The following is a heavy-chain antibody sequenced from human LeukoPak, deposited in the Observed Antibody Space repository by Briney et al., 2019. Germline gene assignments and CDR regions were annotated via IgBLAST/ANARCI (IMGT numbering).Heavy chain of an antibody. CDR2: IIPIFGTA. Sequence: SVKVSCKVSGYTLTELSMHWVRQAPGEGLEWMGGIIPIFGTANYAQKFQGRVTITADESTSTAYMELSSLRSEDTAVYHCARDNAGGRGYSYGLYYMDVWGKGTTVTVSS. J-gene: IGHJ6*03. CDR3: ARDNAGGRGYSYGLYYMDV. CDR1: GYTLTELS. V-gene: IGHV1-69*13. D-gene: IGHD5-18*01.